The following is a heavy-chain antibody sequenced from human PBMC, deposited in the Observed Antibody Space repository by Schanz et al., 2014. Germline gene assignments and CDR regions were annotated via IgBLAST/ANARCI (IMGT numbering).Heavy chain of an antibody. CDR1: GGSISSGGYY. CDR3: SRGGYYPGTFDI. V-gene: IGHV4-31*03. J-gene: IGHJ3*02. Sequence: QVQLQESGPGLVKPSQTLSLTCTVSGGSISSGGYYWTWIRQHPAKGLEWIGYIYKNGNTFYNPSLKSRVTISIDTSRTKFSLRLGFVTAADTAVYHCSRGGYYPGTFDIWGQGTVVAVSS. D-gene: IGHD3-3*01. CDR2: IYKNGNT.